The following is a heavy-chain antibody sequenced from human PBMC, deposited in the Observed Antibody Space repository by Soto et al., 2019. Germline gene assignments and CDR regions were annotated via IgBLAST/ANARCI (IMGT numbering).Heavy chain of an antibody. V-gene: IGHV3-30*18. CDR1: GFTFSSYG. Sequence: QVQLVESGGGVVQPGRSLRLSCAASGFTFSSYGMHWVRQAPGKGLEWVAVISYDGRNKYYADSVKGRFTISRDNSKNTLYLQMNSLRAEDTAVYYCAKDSYRQLIFGFWFDPWCHVPLVTVAS. D-gene: IGHD2-2*01. J-gene: IGHJ5*02. CDR3: AKDSYRQLIFGFWFDP. CDR2: ISYDGRNK.